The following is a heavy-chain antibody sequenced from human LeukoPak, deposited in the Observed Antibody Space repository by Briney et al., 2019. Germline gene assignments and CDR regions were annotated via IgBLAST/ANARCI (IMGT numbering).Heavy chain of an antibody. V-gene: IGHV4-59*01. Sequence: PSETLSLTCTVSGGSISSYYWSWIRQPPGKGLEWIGYIYYSGGTNYNPSLKSRVTISVDTSKNQFSLKLSSVTAADTAVYYCARHEAQDFDYWGQGTLVTVSA. J-gene: IGHJ4*02. CDR1: GGSISSYY. CDR3: ARHEAQDFDY. CDR2: IYYSGGT.